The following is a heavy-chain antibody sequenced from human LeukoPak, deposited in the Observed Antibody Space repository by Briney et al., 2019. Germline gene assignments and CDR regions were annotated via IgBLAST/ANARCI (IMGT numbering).Heavy chain of an antibody. CDR1: GFSFRSDW. D-gene: IGHD1-26*01. Sequence: PGGSLRLSCAASGFSFRSDWMHWVRQVPGEGLVWVSRINSDGTSTAYADSVKGRFTISRDNAKNTLYLQMNSLRVEDTAVYYCGRALGSPLDYWGQGTLVTVSA. V-gene: IGHV3-74*01. CDR3: GRALGSPLDY. J-gene: IGHJ4*02. CDR2: INSDGTST.